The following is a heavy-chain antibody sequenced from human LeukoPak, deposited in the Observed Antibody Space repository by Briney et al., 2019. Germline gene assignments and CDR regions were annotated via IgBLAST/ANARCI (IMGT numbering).Heavy chain of an antibody. Sequence: GGSLRLSCAASGFTFSDHYMDWVRQAPGKGLEWVGRTRNKANSYTTEYAASVKGRFTISRDDSKNSLYLQMNSLKTEDTAVYYCAKDGSSGYYSSMDVWGQGTTVTVSS. CDR2: TRNKANSYTT. J-gene: IGHJ6*02. CDR1: GFTFSDHY. D-gene: IGHD3-22*01. CDR3: AKDGSSGYYSSMDV. V-gene: IGHV3-72*01.